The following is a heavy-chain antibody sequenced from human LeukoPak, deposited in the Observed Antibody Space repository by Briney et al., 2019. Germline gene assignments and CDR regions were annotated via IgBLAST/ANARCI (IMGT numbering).Heavy chain of an antibody. Sequence: ASVKVSCKAPGYTFTSYGISWVRQAPGQGLEWMGWISAYNGNTNYAQKLQGRVTMTTDTSTSTAYMELRSLRSDDTAVYYCARDLRYFDWLLPPPYYFDYWGQGTLVTVSS. D-gene: IGHD3-9*01. CDR1: GYTFTSYG. J-gene: IGHJ4*02. CDR2: ISAYNGNT. V-gene: IGHV1-18*01. CDR3: ARDLRYFDWLLPPPYYFDY.